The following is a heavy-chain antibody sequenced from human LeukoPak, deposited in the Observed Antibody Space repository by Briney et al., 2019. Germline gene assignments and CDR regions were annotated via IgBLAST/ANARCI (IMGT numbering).Heavy chain of an antibody. J-gene: IGHJ4*02. D-gene: IGHD5-18*01. V-gene: IGHV3-21*04. CDR2: ISSSSSYI. CDR3: AKDLLEDAAMWY. CDR1: GFTFSTYT. Sequence: PGGSLRLSCAASGFTFSTYTMNWVRQAPGKGLEWVSSISSSSSYIYYADSVKGRFTISRDNSKNTLYLQMNSLRAEDTAVYYCAKDLLEDAAMWYWGQGTLVTVSS.